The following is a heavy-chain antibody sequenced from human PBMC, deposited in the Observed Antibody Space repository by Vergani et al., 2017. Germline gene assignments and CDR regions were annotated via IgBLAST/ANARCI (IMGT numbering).Heavy chain of an antibody. CDR2: IYYSGST. Sequence: QLQLQESGPGLVKPSETLSLTCTVSGGSISSSSYYWGWIRQPPGKGLEWIGSIYYSGSTNYNPSLKSRVTISVDTSKNQFSLKLSSVTAADTAVYYCARGLGYYDFWSGYVFDYWGQGTLVTVSS. D-gene: IGHD3-3*01. J-gene: IGHJ4*02. V-gene: IGHV4-39*07. CDR3: ARGLGYYDFWSGYVFDY. CDR1: GGSISSSSYY.